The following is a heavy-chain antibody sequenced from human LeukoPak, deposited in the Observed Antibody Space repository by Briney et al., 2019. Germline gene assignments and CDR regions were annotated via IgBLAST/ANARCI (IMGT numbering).Heavy chain of an antibody. CDR2: INYDGGT. D-gene: IGHD1-14*01. J-gene: IGHJ4*02. V-gene: IGHV4-39*02. CDR3: AGTSGRNWNHDY. Sequence: SETLSLTCTVSGGSISSSNYHWGWIRQPPERGLEWIGSINYDGGTYHNPSLQSRVTMSVDTSKNLFSLKLNSVAAADTAVYYCAGTSGRNWNHDYWGQGTLVTVSS. CDR1: GGSISSSNYH.